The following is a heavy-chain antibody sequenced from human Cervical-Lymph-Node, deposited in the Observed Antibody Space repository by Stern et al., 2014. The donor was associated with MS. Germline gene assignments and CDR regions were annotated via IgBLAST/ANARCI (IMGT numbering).Heavy chain of an antibody. CDR2: VSYDRTQK. Sequence: VHLVESGGGVVQPGRSLSLSCVASGFTFSTHAMHWVRQAPGKGLEWVSFVSYDRTQKNSTDSVKARFTISRDNSKNTLYLHMNSLRDEDTAVYFCARGGRGVGLEYWGQGALVTVSS. CDR1: GFTFSTHA. V-gene: IGHV3-30-3*01. CDR3: ARGGRGVGLEY. J-gene: IGHJ4*02. D-gene: IGHD3-10*01.